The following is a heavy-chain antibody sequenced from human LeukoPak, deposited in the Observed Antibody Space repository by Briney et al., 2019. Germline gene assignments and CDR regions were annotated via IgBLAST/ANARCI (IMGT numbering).Heavy chain of an antibody. Sequence: SETLSLTCTVSGGSISSSSYYWGWIRQPPGKGLEWIGRIYTSGSTNYNPSLKSRVTISVDKSKNQFSLKLSSVTAADTAVYYCARAWGFGESLDYWGQGTLVTVSS. CDR2: IYTSGST. J-gene: IGHJ4*02. CDR3: ARAWGFGESLDY. D-gene: IGHD3-10*01. CDR1: GGSISSSSYY. V-gene: IGHV4-61*05.